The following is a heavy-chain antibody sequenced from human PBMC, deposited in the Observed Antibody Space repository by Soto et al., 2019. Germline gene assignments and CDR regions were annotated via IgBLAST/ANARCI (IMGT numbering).Heavy chain of an antibody. Sequence: EVQLVESGGGLIQPGGSLRICCAASGFTVSSNYMSWVRQAPGKGLEWVSVIYSGGSTYYADSVKGRFTISRDNSKNTLYLQMTTLRAEDTALYYCARRRIYSGYDWGHAFDIWGQGTMVTVSS. D-gene: IGHD5-12*01. CDR3: ARRRIYSGYDWGHAFDI. J-gene: IGHJ3*02. CDR1: GFTVSSNY. V-gene: IGHV3-53*01. CDR2: IYSGGST.